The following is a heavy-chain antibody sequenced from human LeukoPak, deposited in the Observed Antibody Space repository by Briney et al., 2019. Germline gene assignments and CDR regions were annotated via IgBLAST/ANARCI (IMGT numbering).Heavy chain of an antibody. D-gene: IGHD3-10*01. CDR3: ARGAMLRGLIITPFDR. CDR1: GFTFSDYY. Sequence: RSGGSLRLSCAASGFTFSDYYMSWIRQAPGKGLEWVSYISSSSGYTNYADSVKGRFTISRDNVKNSLSLQMNSLRAEDTAVYYCARGAMLRGLIITPFDRWGQGTLVTVSS. CDR2: ISSSSGYT. V-gene: IGHV3-11*05. J-gene: IGHJ4*02.